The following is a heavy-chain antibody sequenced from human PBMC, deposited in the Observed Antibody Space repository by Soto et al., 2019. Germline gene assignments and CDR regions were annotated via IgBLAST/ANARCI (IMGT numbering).Heavy chain of an antibody. D-gene: IGHD2-15*01. CDR3: ARVVAATSTYYMDV. CDR1: GFTFSSYS. V-gene: IGHV3-48*01. J-gene: IGHJ6*03. Sequence: GGSLRLSCAASGFTFSSYSMNWVRQAPGKGLEWVSYISSSSSTIYYADSVKGRFTISRDNAKNSLYLQMNSLRAEDTAVYYCARVVAATSTYYMDVWGKGTTVTVSS. CDR2: ISSSSSTI.